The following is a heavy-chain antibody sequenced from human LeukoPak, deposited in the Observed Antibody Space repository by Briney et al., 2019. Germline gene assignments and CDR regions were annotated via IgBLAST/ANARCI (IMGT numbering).Heavy chain of an antibody. CDR1: GSTFSSYG. D-gene: IGHD2-2*01. CDR2: IRYDGSNK. CDR3: AKASVRGVVPAAMDY. Sequence: GGSLRLSCAASGSTFSSYGMHWVRQAPGKGLEWVAFIRYDGSNKYYADSVKGRFTISRDNSKNTLYLQMNSLRAEDTAVYYCAKASVRGVVPAAMDYWGQGTLVTVSS. J-gene: IGHJ4*02. V-gene: IGHV3-30*02.